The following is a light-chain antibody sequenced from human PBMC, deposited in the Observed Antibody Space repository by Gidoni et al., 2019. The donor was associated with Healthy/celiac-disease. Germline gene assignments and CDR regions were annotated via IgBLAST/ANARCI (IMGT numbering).Light chain of an antibody. CDR1: QSVSSSY. V-gene: IGKV3-20*01. J-gene: IGKJ1*01. CDR2: GAS. CDR3: QQYGSSPWT. Sequence: EIVLTQSPGTLSLSPGERATLSCRARQSVSSSYLAWYQQKPGQAPRLLIYGASSRATGIPDRFSGSGSGTDFTLTISSLEPVDFAVYYCQQYGSSPWTFGQGTKVEIK.